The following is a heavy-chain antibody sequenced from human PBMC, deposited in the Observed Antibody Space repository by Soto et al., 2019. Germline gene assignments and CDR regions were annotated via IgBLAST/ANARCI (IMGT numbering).Heavy chain of an antibody. CDR3: VRGGGYDSFDF. V-gene: IGHV4-59*02. J-gene: IGHJ4*02. CDR1: GDSVNSFY. Sequence: PSETLSLTCTVTGDSVNSFYWSWMRQPPGKGLECMGYVYYRGSTNYNPSLKSPVTISVDTSKNQISLRLKSVTAADTAVYYCVRGGGYDSFDFWGQGIQVT. D-gene: IGHD2-15*01. CDR2: VYYRGST.